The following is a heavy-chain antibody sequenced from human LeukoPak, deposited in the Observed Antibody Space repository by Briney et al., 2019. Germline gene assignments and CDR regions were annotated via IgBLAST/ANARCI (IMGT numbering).Heavy chain of an antibody. CDR1: GYAFISYD. J-gene: IGHJ6*03. V-gene: IGHV1-69*05. CDR2: IIPIFGTA. Sequence: SVKVSCKASGYAFISYDINWVRQAPGQGLEWMGGIIPIFGTANYAQKFQGRVTITTDESTSTAYMELSSLRSEDTAVYYCASAAYTVVVTGINYYMDVWGKGPTVNVSS. D-gene: IGHD2-21*02. CDR3: ASAAYTVVVTGINYYMDV.